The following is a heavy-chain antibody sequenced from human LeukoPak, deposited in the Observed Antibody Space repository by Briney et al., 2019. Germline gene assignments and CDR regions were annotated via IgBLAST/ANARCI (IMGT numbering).Heavy chain of an antibody. CDR1: GYTFDKFG. Sequence: ASVEVSRKASGYTFDKFGIAWVRQAPGQGLEWMGWISPQNGNTKYAQKVQDRVSMTIDTSTSTAYMELRSLRSDDTAVYYCARAAPFDPWGQGTLVTVPS. CDR2: ISPQNGNT. CDR3: ARAAPFDP. J-gene: IGHJ5*02. V-gene: IGHV1-18*01.